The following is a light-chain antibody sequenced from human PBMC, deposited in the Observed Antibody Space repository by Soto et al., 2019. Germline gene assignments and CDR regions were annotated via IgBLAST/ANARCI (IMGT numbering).Light chain of an antibody. Sequence: QSVLTQPPSVSAAPGQKVTISCSGSSSSIENNYVSWYQKLPGAAPKLLIYENDKRPSGIPDRCSGSKSGTSATLGITGLQTGDESDYYCGTWDSSLSAVVFGGGTKLTVL. J-gene: IGLJ2*01. CDR3: GTWDSSLSAVV. CDR1: SSSIENNY. CDR2: END. V-gene: IGLV1-51*02.